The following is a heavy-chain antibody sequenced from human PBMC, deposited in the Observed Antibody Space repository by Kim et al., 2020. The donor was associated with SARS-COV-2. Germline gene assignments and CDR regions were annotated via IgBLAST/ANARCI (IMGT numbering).Heavy chain of an antibody. D-gene: IGHD3-3*01. J-gene: IGHJ4*02. V-gene: IGHV3-11*06. CDR1: GFTFSDYY. CDR3: GRNDFWSGYYPDY. CDR2: ISSSSSYT. Sequence: GGSLRLSCAASGFTFSDYYMSWIRQAPGKGLEWVSYISSSSSYTNYADSVKGRFTISRDNAKNSLYLQMNSLRAEDTAVCYCGRNDFWSGYYPDYWGQGHLLTVSS.